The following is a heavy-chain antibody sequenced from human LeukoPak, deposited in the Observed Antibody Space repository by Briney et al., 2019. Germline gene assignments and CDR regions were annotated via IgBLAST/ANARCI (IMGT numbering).Heavy chain of an antibody. CDR1: GYTFTSYD. CDR3: ARMVASITGPIDY. CDR2: MNPNSGNT. Sequence: ASVKVSCKASGYTFTSYDINWVRQATGQGLEWMGWMNPNSGNTGYAQKFQGRVTITRNTSISTAYMELSSLRSEDTAVYYCARMVASITGPIDYWGQGTLVTVSS. D-gene: IGHD5-12*01. J-gene: IGHJ4*02. V-gene: IGHV1-8*03.